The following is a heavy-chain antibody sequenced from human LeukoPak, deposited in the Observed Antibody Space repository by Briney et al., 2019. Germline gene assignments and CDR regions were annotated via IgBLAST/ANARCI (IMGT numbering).Heavy chain of an antibody. V-gene: IGHV3-30-3*01. D-gene: IGHD5-24*01. CDR3: APKGRWLQLQSYFDY. Sequence: GGSLRLSCAASGFTFSSYAMHWVRQAPGKGLEWVAVISYDGSNKYSADSVKGRFTISRDNSKNTLYLQMNTLRAEDTAVYYCAPKGRWLQLQSYFDYWGKGTLVTVSS. CDR1: GFTFSSYA. J-gene: IGHJ4*02. CDR2: ISYDGSNK.